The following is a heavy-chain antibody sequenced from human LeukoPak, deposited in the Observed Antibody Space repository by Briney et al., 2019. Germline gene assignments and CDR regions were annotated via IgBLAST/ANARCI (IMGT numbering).Heavy chain of an antibody. CDR2: IIPIFGTA. D-gene: IGHD3-22*01. CDR1: GGTFSSYA. V-gene: IGHV1-69*06. J-gene: IGHJ4*02. CDR3: ASSRSAGYDSSGYQHFDY. Sequence: GASVKVSCKASGGTFSSYAISWVRQAPGQGLEWMGGIIPIFGTANYAQKFQGRVTITADKSTSTAYMELSSLRSEDTAVYYCASSRSAGYDSSGYQHFDYWGQGTLVTVSS.